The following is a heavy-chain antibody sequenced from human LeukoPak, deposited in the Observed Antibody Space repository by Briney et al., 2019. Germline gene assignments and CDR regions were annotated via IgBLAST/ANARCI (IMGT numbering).Heavy chain of an antibody. J-gene: IGHJ4*02. CDR1: GFTFSSYS. V-gene: IGHV3-21*04. Sequence: GGSLRLSCAASGFTFSSYSMNWVRQAPGKGLEWVSSISSSSSYIYYADSVKGRFTISRDNAKNSLYLQMNSLRADDTAVYYCATTKQARRYFDYWGQGILVTVSS. D-gene: IGHD1-1*01. CDR2: ISSSSSYI. CDR3: ATTKQARRYFDY.